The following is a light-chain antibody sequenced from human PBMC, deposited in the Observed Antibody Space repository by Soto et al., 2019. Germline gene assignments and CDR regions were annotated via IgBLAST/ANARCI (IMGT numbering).Light chain of an antibody. V-gene: IGLV1-44*01. CDR3: AAWDDSLNGVV. CDR2: SYS. J-gene: IGLJ2*01. CDR1: SSNIGSNT. Sequence: QSVLTQPPSASGTPGQRVTISCSGSSSNIGSNTVIWYQQLPGTAPKLLIYSYSQRPSGVPDRFSGSKSGTSASLAISGLQSEDEADYYCAAWDDSLNGVVFGGGTKLTVL.